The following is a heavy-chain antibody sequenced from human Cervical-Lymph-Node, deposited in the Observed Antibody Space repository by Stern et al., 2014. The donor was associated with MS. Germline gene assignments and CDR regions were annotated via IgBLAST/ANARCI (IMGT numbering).Heavy chain of an antibody. D-gene: IGHD1-26*01. CDR1: GGTFSSYA. Sequence: VQLEESGAEVKTPGSSVKVSCKASGGTFSSYAISWGRQPPGQGLEWMGGMIPIFGTANYAQKFQGRVTITADESTSTAYMELSSLRSEDTAVYYCARGELKEGLVRGMDVWGQGTTVTVSS. CDR2: MIPIFGTA. J-gene: IGHJ6*02. CDR3: ARGELKEGLVRGMDV. V-gene: IGHV1-69*01.